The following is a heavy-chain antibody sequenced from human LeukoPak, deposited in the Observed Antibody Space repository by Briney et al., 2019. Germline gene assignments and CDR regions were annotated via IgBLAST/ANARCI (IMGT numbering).Heavy chain of an antibody. V-gene: IGHV3-74*01. CDR3: AREVGVVDY. CDR2: ISDGGSTT. J-gene: IGHJ4*02. D-gene: IGHD1-26*01. CDR1: GFTFSSYW. Sequence: GGSLRLSCTASGFTFSSYWMHWVRQAPGKGLVWVSRISDGGSTTTYADSVKGRFTISRDNAKNTLYLQMNGLRAEDTAVYYCAREVGVVDYWGQGTLVTVSS.